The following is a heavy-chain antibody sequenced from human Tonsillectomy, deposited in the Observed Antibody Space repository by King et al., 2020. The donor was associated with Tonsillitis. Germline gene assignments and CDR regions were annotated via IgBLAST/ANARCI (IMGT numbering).Heavy chain of an antibody. J-gene: IGHJ3*02. V-gene: IGHV3-23*04. CDR1: RFIFSTYA. D-gene: IGHD3-22*01. CDR2: VSGSGGMT. CDR3: AKSYYYDSSGYPSDAFNI. Sequence: VQLVESGGGLVQPGGSLRLSCAASRFIFSTYAMSWGRQAPGKGLEWVSAVSGSGGMTDYADSVKGRFTISRDNSKSTLYLQMSGLRAEDTAVYYCAKSYYYDSSGYPSDAFNIWGQGTMVTVSS.